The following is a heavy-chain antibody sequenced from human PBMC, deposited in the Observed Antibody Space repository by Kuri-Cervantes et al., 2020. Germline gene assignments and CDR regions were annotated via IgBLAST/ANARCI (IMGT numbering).Heavy chain of an antibody. CDR3: ARGYQEMATLYYFDY. CDR2: INPNSGGT. Sequence: ASVKVSCKASGYTFTGYYMHWVRQAPGQGLEWMGWINPNSGGTNYAQKFQGRVTMTRDTSISTAYMELSRLRSDDTAVYYCARGYQEMATLYYFDYWGQGTLVTVSS. V-gene: IGHV1-2*02. D-gene: IGHD5-24*01. J-gene: IGHJ4*02. CDR1: GYTFTGYY.